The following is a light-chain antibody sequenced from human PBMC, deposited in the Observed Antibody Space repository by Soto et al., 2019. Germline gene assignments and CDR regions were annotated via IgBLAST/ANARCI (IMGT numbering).Light chain of an antibody. CDR1: QSISSW. V-gene: IGKV1-5*03. CDR2: KAS. CDR3: QQYNSYPLT. J-gene: IGKJ4*01. Sequence: DIQMTQSPSTLSASVGDRVAITCRASQSISSWLAWYQQKPGKAPKLLIYKASSLESGDPSRFSGSGSGTEFTLTISCLQPDDFATYYCQQYNSYPLTFGGGTKVEI.